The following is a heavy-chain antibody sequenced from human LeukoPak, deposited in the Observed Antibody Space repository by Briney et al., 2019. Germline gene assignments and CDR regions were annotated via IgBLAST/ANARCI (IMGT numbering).Heavy chain of an antibody. CDR1: GFTFDDYA. V-gene: IGHV3-9*01. Sequence: GGSLRLSYAASGFTFDDYAMHWVRQTPGKGLEWVSGINWNSGSLGYADSVKGRFTISRDNAKNSLYLQMNSLRAEDTALYYCAKDGDSSGYQWGAFDIWGQGTMVTVSS. CDR3: AKDGDSSGYQWGAFDI. J-gene: IGHJ3*02. D-gene: IGHD3-22*01. CDR2: INWNSGSL.